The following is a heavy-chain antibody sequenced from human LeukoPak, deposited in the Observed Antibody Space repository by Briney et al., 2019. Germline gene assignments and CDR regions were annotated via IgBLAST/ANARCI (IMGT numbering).Heavy chain of an antibody. Sequence: GGSLRLSYAACGFTFNQCDMSWVLQAPGKGLDWVSTIGTTGSTYYADSVKGRFTVSRDNSKTTLYLQMNSLRAEDTAVYYCAKDFGKGAYDWSLYFFYYWGPGNLVTVSS. CDR1: GFTFNQCD. D-gene: IGHD5-12*01. CDR3: AKDFGKGAYDWSLYFFYY. V-gene: IGHV3-23*01. CDR2: IGTTGST. J-gene: IGHJ4*02.